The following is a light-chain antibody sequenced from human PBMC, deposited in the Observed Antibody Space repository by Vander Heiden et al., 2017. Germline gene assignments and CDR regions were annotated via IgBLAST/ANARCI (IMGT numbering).Light chain of an antibody. J-gene: IGLJ2*01. Sequence: QSALPQPASVSGSPGRSITISCTGTSSDVGSYNLVSWYQQRPGKAPKLMIYEVSKRPSGVSNRFSGSKSGNTASLTISGLQAEDEADYYCCSYAGSSTSVVFGGGTKLTVL. CDR1: SSDVGSYNL. CDR3: CSYAGSSTSVV. CDR2: EVS. V-gene: IGLV2-23*02.